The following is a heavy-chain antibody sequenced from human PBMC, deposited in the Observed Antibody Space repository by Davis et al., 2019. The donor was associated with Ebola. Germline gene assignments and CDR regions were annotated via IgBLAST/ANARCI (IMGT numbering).Heavy chain of an antibody. CDR3: ARVQGYCTSTRCYTLGGCDY. V-gene: IGHV1-18*04. Sequence: AASVKVSCKASGYTFTNYGISWVRQAPGQGLEWMGWISAYNGNTNYPQKLQVRVAMTTDTSTSTAYMELRSLRSDDTAVYYCARVQGYCTSTRCYTLGGCDYWGQGTLVTVSS. CDR1: GYTFTNYG. J-gene: IGHJ4*02. D-gene: IGHD2-2*02. CDR2: ISAYNGNT.